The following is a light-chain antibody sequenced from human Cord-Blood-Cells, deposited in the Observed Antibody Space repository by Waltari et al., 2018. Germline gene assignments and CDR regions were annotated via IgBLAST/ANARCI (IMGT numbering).Light chain of an antibody. Sequence: QSALTQPASVSGSPGQSLTISCTGTSSDVGSYNLVSWYQQHPGKAPNLMIYEGSKRPSGVSNRFSGSKSGNTASLTISGLQAEDEADYYCCSYAGSSTVVFGGGTKLTVL. CDR2: EGS. V-gene: IGLV2-23*01. J-gene: IGLJ2*01. CDR1: SSDVGSYNL. CDR3: CSYAGSSTVV.